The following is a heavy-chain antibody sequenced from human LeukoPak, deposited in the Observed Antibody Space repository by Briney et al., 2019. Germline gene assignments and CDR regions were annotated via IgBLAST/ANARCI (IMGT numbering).Heavy chain of an antibody. CDR3: ARSTYSSSSYYFDY. J-gene: IGHJ4*02. CDR1: GFTFSNYG. V-gene: IGHV3-33*01. Sequence: GRFLRLSCAASGFTFSNYGIHWVRQARGKGLEWVAVIWSDGINKYYVDSGKGRFTNSRDKSKNTLYLQMNSLRADDTAVYYCARSTYSSSSYYFDYWGQGSLVTVSS. D-gene: IGHD6-13*01. CDR2: IWSDGINK.